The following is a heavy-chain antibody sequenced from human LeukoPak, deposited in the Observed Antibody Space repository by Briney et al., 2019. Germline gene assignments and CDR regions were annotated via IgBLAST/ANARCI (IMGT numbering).Heavy chain of an antibody. D-gene: IGHD6-13*01. J-gene: IGHJ4*02. CDR3: AKRGYSSSWNFDS. V-gene: IGHV3-30*02. Sequence: GGSLRLSCAASGFTFSNYGMNWVRQAPGKGLEWVAFIRYDGSNKYYADSVKGRFTTSRDNSKNTVSLQMNSLRAEDTAVYYCAKRGYSSSWNFDSWGQGTLVTVSS. CDR2: IRYDGSNK. CDR1: GFTFSNYG.